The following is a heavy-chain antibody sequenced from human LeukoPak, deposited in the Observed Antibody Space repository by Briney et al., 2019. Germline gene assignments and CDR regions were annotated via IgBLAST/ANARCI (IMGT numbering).Heavy chain of an antibody. CDR1: GGSFSGYY. CDR2: IYYSGST. V-gene: IGHV4-59*01. J-gene: IGHJ5*02. CDR3: ARGGYYGSGNDFRFDP. Sequence: SETLSLTCAVYGGSFSGYYWSWIRQPPGKGLEWIGYIYYSGSTNYNPSLKSRVTISVDTSKNQFSLKLSSVTAADTAVYYCARGGYYGSGNDFRFDPWGQGTLVTVSS. D-gene: IGHD3-10*01.